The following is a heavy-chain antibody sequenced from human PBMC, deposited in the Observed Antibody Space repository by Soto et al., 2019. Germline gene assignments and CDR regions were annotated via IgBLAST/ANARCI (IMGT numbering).Heavy chain of an antibody. Sequence: QLQLQESGSGLVKPSQTLSLTCAVSGGSISSGGYSWSWIRQPPGKGLEWIGYIYHSGSTYYNPSLKGRVTISGDRSKNQFSLKLSSVTAADTAVYYCARGGDEVGYGMDVWGQGTTVTVSS. D-gene: IGHD2-15*01. CDR2: IYHSGST. V-gene: IGHV4-30-2*01. CDR3: ARGGDEVGYGMDV. CDR1: GGSISSGGYS. J-gene: IGHJ6*02.